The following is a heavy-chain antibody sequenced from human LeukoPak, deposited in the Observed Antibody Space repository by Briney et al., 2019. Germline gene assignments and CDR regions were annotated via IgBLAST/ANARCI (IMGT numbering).Heavy chain of an antibody. J-gene: IGHJ4*02. CDR3: ARQPMVRGVFYDY. CDR2: ISYDGSNK. V-gene: IGHV3-30-3*01. CDR1: GFTFSSYA. Sequence: GGSLRLSCAASGFTFSSYAMHWVRQAPGKGLEWVAVISYDGSNKYYADSVKGRFTISRDNSKNTLYLQMSSLRAEDTAVYYCARQPMVRGVFYDYWGQGTLVTVSS. D-gene: IGHD3-10*01.